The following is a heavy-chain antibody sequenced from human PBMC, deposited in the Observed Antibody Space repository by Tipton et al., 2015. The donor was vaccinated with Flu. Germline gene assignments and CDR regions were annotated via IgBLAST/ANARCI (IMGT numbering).Heavy chain of an antibody. V-gene: IGHV3-74*03. CDR3: ARGGKMATGAY. D-gene: IGHD5-24*01. CDR2: ITGDGSNT. CDR1: GFTFSTYW. Sequence: LSLTCAASGFTFSTYWMYWVRQAPGKGLVWVSRITGDGSNTAYADSVKGRFTISRDNAKNTLYLQMNSLRVEDTAVYYCARGGKMATGAYWGQGTLVTVSS. J-gene: IGHJ4*02.